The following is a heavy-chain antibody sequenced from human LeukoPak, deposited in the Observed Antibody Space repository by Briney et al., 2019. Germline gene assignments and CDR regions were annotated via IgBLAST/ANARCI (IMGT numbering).Heavy chain of an antibody. J-gene: IGHJ3*02. D-gene: IGHD2-2*01. CDR2: IKPSGGST. Sequence: ALVKVSCKASGYTFTSYYIHWVRQSPGQRLEWMGIIKPSGGSTSYAQKFQGRVTMTRDMSTSTVYMELSSLRSEDTAVYYCARLGSSVGDDAFDIWGQGTMVTVSS. CDR1: GYTFTSYY. V-gene: IGHV1-46*01. CDR3: ARLGSSVGDDAFDI.